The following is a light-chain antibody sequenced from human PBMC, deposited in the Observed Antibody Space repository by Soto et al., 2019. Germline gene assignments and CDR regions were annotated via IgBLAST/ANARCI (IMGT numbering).Light chain of an antibody. CDR3: HQAHSTPYT. J-gene: IGKJ2*01. CDR1: QSVSRY. Sequence: DIQMTQSPSSLSASVGATVSISCRASQSVSRYLNWYQQKPGKAPKLLIYAASSLQSGVPSRFSGSGSGTDFTLTIVSLQPEDLATYYCHQAHSTPYTFGQGTKLEI. CDR2: AAS. V-gene: IGKV1-39*01.